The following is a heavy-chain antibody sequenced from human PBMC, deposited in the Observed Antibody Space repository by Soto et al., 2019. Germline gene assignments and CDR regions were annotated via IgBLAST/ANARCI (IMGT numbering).Heavy chain of an antibody. V-gene: IGHV3-30*03. CDR2: ISYDGSNK. J-gene: IGHJ6*02. D-gene: IGHD3-16*02. Sequence: GGSLRLSCAASGFTFSSYGMHWVRQAPGKGLEWVAVISYDGSNKYYADSVKGRFTISRDNSKNTLYLQMNSLRAEDTAVYYCARVFTFGGVIVIQTYGMDVWGQGTTVTVSS. CDR3: ARVFTFGGVIVIQTYGMDV. CDR1: GFTFSSYG.